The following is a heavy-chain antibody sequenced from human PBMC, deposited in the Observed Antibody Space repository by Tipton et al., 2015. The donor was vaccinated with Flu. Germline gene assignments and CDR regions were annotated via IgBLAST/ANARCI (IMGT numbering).Heavy chain of an antibody. CDR1: GFTFSSYA. CDR3: AKELISSSLYYYYYGMDV. J-gene: IGHJ6*02. Sequence: SLRLSCAASGFTFSSYAMSWVRQAPGKGLEWVSAISGSGGSTYYADSVKGRFTISRDNSKNPLYLQMNSLRAEDTAVYYCAKELISSSLYYYYYGMDVWGQGTTVTVSS. CDR2: ISGSGGST. D-gene: IGHD6-6*01. V-gene: IGHV3-23*01.